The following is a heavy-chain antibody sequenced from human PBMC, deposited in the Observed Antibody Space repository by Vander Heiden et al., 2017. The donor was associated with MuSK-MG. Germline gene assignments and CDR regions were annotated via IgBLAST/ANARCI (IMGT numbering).Heavy chain of an antibody. CDR3: AKGDYGDPTGWFDP. CDR1: GFTFGRYA. J-gene: IGHJ5*02. D-gene: IGHD4-17*01. V-gene: IGHV3-23*01. CDR2: ISGSGGST. Sequence: EVQLLESGGGLVQPGGSLRLSCAAAGFTFGRYAMSWVRQAPGKGLEWVSAISGSGGSTYYADSVKGRFTISRDNSKNTLYLQMNSLRAEDTAVYYCAKGDYGDPTGWFDPWGQGTLVTVSS.